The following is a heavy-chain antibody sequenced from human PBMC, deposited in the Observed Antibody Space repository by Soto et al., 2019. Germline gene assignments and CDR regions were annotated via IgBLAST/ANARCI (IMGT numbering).Heavy chain of an antibody. CDR2: ISSSSSYI. D-gene: IGHD4-17*01. J-gene: IGHJ6*02. CDR3: ARWASYGDYEAYYYGMDV. Sequence: PGGSLRLSCAASGFTFSSYSMNWVRQAPGKGLEWVSSISSSSSYIYYADSVKGRFTISRDNAKNSLYLQMNSLRAEDTAVCYCARWASYGDYEAYYYGMDVWGQGTTVTV. CDR1: GFTFSSYS. V-gene: IGHV3-21*01.